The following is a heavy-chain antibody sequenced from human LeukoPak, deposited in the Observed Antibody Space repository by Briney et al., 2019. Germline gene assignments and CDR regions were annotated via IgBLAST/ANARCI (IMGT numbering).Heavy chain of an antibody. Sequence: ASVKGSCKASGYTFTAYRLYWVRQAPGQGLEWMGWINPNSGGTNFAQKFQGRVTMTRDTSITTAYIELSSLRSDDTAVYYCARDRGRPDTFDIWGQGTMVTVSS. CDR3: ARDRGRPDTFDI. CDR1: GYTFTAYR. CDR2: INPNSGGT. J-gene: IGHJ3*02. V-gene: IGHV1-2*02. D-gene: IGHD1-26*01.